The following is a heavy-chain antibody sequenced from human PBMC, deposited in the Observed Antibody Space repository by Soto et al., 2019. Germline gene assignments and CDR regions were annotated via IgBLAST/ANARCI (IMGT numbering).Heavy chain of an antibody. Sequence: SETLSLTCTVSGGSISSSSYYWGWIRQPPGKGLEWIGSIYYSGSTYYNPSLKSRVTISVDTSKNQFSLKLSSVTAADTAVYYCARAVVVVAATGVYYMDVWGKGTTVTVSS. D-gene: IGHD2-15*01. CDR3: ARAVVVVAATGVYYMDV. J-gene: IGHJ6*03. CDR1: GGSISSSSYY. CDR2: IYYSGST. V-gene: IGHV4-39*07.